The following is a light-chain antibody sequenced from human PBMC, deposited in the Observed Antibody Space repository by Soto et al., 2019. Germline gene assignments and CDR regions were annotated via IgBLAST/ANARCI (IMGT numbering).Light chain of an antibody. J-gene: IGKJ2*01. V-gene: IGKV3-20*01. CDR3: QQSGSSPRT. CDR1: QSVRTVY. Sequence: ESVLTQSPGTLSLSPGERATLSCRASQSVRTVYLAWYQQKPGQAPRLLIYDASNRATGIPDRFSGSGSGTDFTLTINRLEPEDFAVYYCQQSGSSPRTFGQGTKLEIK. CDR2: DAS.